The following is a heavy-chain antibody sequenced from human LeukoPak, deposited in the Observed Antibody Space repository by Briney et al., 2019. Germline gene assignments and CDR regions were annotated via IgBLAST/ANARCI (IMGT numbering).Heavy chain of an antibody. D-gene: IGHD6-19*01. CDR2: INHSGST. V-gene: IGHV4-34*01. J-gene: IGHJ3*02. CDR1: GGSFSGYY. Sequence: SETLSLTCAVYGGSFSGYYWSWIRQPPGKGLEWIGEINHSGSTNYNPSLKSRVTISVDTSKNQFSLQLNSMTPEDTAVYYCARGAPGKYSSGWSNHAFDIWVQGTMVTVSS. CDR3: ARGAPGKYSSGWSNHAFDI.